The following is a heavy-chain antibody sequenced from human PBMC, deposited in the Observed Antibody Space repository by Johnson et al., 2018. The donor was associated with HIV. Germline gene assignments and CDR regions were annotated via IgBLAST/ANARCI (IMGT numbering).Heavy chain of an antibody. CDR2: ISYDGNNK. D-gene: IGHD6-19*01. J-gene: IGHJ3*02. Sequence: QVQLVESGGGVVQPGRSLRLSCAASEYTFSSYAMHWVRQAPGKGLEWVAVISYDGNNKYYADSVKGRFPISRDNSKNTLYLQMSSLRPDDTAVYYCARVSSSTISVAGNPFDIWGQGTVVTVSS. CDR3: ARVSSSTISVAGNPFDI. CDR1: EYTFSSYA. V-gene: IGHV3-30-3*01.